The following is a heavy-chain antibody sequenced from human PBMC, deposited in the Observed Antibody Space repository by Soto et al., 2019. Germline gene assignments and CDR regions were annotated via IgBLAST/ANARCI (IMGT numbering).Heavy chain of an antibody. D-gene: IGHD3-10*01. CDR3: ARDGYYDSGSYGMDV. CDR2: ISDYNGNT. V-gene: IGHV1-18*01. Sequence: QVQLVQSGAEVKKPGASVKVSCKTSGYTFNNYGISWVRQAPGQGLEWMGWISDYNGNTNYPQKFQGRVTMTTDTSTKTVYMVLTSLRSDDTAVYYCARDGYYDSGSYGMDVWGRGTTVTVS. J-gene: IGHJ6*02. CDR1: GYTFNNYG.